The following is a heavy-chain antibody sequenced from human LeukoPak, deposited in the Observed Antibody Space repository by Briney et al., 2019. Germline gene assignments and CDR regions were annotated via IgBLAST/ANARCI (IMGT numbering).Heavy chain of an antibody. V-gene: IGHV3-53*01. CDR1: GFTLRNYA. CDR3: ARGDIVAQGLGAREVDYYYYGMDV. Sequence: PGGSLRLSCAASGFTLRNYAMSWVRQAPGKGLEWVSVIYSGGSTYYADSVKGRFTISRDNSKNTLYLQMNSLRAEDTAVYYCARGDIVAQGLGAREVDYYYYGMDVWGQGTTVTVSS. D-gene: IGHD5-12*01. J-gene: IGHJ6*02. CDR2: IYSGGST.